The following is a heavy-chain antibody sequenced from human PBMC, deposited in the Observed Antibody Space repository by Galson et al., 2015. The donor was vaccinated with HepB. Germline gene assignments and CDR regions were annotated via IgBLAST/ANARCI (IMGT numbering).Heavy chain of an antibody. V-gene: IGHV3-7*03. CDR2: INDDGKEK. CDR3: GRDARRNSVDS. CDR1: GFTFKKNW. J-gene: IGHJ4*02. Sequence: SLRLSCAASGFTFKKNWMTWVRQAPGKGLEWVANINDDGKEKYFLDSVRGRFAISRDNSKNSLYLDMNSLRVEDTAVYYCGRDARRNSVDSWGQGTLVTVSS. D-gene: IGHD1-14*01.